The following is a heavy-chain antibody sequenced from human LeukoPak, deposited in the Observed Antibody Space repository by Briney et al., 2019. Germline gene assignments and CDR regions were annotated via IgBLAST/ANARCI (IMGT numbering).Heavy chain of an antibody. D-gene: IGHD2/OR15-2a*01. CDR2: IYYSGST. Sequence: SETLSLTCTVSGGSISSYYWSWIRQPPGKGLEWIGYIYYSGSTNYNPSLKSRVTISVDTSKNQFSLKLSSVTAADTAVYYCARDLWPGCYYMDVWGKGTTVTVSS. V-gene: IGHV4-59*01. J-gene: IGHJ6*03. CDR1: GGSISSYY. CDR3: ARDLWPGCYYMDV.